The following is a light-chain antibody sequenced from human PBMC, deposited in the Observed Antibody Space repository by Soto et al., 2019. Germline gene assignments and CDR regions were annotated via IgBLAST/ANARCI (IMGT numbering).Light chain of an antibody. CDR2: EVT. Sequence: QSVPTQPASVSGSPGQSITISCTGTSSDVGSYNLVSWYQQHPGKAPKLMIYEVTKRPSGVSNRFSGSRSGNTASLTISGLQAEDEAVYYCCSYAGNSTSGYVFGTGTKVPVL. V-gene: IGLV2-23*02. CDR1: SSDVGSYNL. J-gene: IGLJ1*01. CDR3: CSYAGNSTSGYV.